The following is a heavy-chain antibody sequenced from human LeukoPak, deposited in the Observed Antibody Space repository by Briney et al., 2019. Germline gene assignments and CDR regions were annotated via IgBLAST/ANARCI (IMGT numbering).Heavy chain of an antibody. CDR3: ARGRWLPV. D-gene: IGHD5-24*01. CDR1: GGSAASGYYY. CDR2: IYYTGRT. Sequence: SETLSLTCAVSGGSAASGYYYWSWIRQHPGKGLEWIGNIYYTGRTSYIPSLESRVSMSVDTSKNQFSLKLSSVTAADTAVYYCARGRWLPVWGQGTLVTVSS. V-gene: IGHV4-31*11. J-gene: IGHJ4*02.